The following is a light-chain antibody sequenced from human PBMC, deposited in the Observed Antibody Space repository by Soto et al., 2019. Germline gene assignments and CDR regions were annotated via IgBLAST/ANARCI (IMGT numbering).Light chain of an antibody. V-gene: IGKV1-5*03. Sequence: DIQMTQSPSTLSASVGDRVTITCRASQSISSWLAWYQQKPGKAPKLLIYKASSLERGVPSRFSGSGSGTEFTLTISRLQPDDFATYYYQQYNSSPWTFGQGTKVEIK. CDR2: KAS. CDR3: QQYNSSPWT. J-gene: IGKJ1*01. CDR1: QSISSW.